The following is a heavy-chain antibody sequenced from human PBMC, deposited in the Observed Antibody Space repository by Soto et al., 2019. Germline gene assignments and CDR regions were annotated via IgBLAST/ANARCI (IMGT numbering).Heavy chain of an antibody. CDR3: ARWSEYADFGNAEYVHP. CDR1: GFNFRTYG. CDR2: ISKDGSHT. Sequence: QVQLVESGGGVVQPGRSLRLSCAASGFNFRTYGIHWVRQAPGKGLEWVASISKDGSHTYYANSVKGRFTTSRDNSQNNAFLQVNSLRAGDTAVYFCARWSEYADFGNAEYVHPWGQGTLVTVSS. D-gene: IGHD4-17*01. J-gene: IGHJ1*01. V-gene: IGHV3-30*03.